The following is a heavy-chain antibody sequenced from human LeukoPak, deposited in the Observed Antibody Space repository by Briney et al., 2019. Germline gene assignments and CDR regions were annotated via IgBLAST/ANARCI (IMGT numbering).Heavy chain of an antibody. Sequence: SETLSLTCTVSGGSISSSSYYWGWIRQPPGKGLEWIGSIYYSGSTYYNPSLKSRVTISVDTSKNQFSLKLGSVTAADTAVYYCAGYCSSTSCYEKPYGMDVWGQGTTVTVSS. CDR2: IYYSGST. J-gene: IGHJ6*02. CDR3: AGYCSSTSCYEKPYGMDV. V-gene: IGHV4-39*01. CDR1: GGSISSSSYY. D-gene: IGHD2-2*01.